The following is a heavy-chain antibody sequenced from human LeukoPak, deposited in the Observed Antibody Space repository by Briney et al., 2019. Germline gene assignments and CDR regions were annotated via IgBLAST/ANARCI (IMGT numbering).Heavy chain of an antibody. CDR1: GFTFSSYG. CDR3: ARDQYGGPAVP. Sequence: GRSLRLSCAASGFTFSSYGMHWVRQAPGKGLEWVAVIWYDGSNKYYADSVKGRFTISRDNSKNTLYLQMNSLRAENTAVYYCARDQYGGPAVPWGQGTLVTVSS. D-gene: IGHD5-12*01. CDR2: IWYDGSNK. V-gene: IGHV3-33*01. J-gene: IGHJ5*02.